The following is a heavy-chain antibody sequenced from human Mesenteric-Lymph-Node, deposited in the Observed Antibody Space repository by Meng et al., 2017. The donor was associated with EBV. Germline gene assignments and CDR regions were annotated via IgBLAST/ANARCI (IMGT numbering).Heavy chain of an antibody. D-gene: IGHD3-22*01. V-gene: IGHV4-4*02. CDR1: GGSFSSSNG. Sequence: VPVAESRPGLVKPWATLSLSCDVPGGSFSSSNGWSWVRQPPGRGKEWDGEIYNNEITNTNPSLEIRVTISLEKSKNQFILKLSPVSAADTAVYYCARARGGGYDRGYYFDYWGQGTLVTVSS. J-gene: IGHJ4*02. CDR2: IYNNEIT. CDR3: ARARGGGYDRGYYFDY.